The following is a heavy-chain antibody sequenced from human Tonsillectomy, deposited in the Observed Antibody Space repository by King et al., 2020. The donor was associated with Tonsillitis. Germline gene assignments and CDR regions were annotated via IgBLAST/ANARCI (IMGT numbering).Heavy chain of an antibody. D-gene: IGHD6-13*01. CDR1: GGSISSYY. CDR3: ARHRVAAAGSEFDY. V-gene: IGHV4-59*08. CDR2: IYYSGST. J-gene: IGHJ4*02. Sequence: VQLQESGPGLVKPSETLSLTCTVSGGSISSYYWSWIRQPPGKGLEWIGYIYYSGSTNYNPSLKSRVTISVDTSKNQFSLKLSSVTAADTAAYYWARHRVAAAGSEFDYWGQGTLVTVSS.